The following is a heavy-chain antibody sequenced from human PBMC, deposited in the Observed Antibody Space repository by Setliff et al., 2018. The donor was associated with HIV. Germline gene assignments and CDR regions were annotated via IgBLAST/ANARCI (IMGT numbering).Heavy chain of an antibody. CDR2: IGSIGSGGAT. D-gene: IGHD3-22*01. V-gene: IGHV3-48*03. CDR3: ARLGYYDSSGQDMLDY. Sequence: GGSLRLSCVASGFTFGSYEMNWVRQAPGKGLEWVSNIGSIGSGGATHYADSVKGRFTISRDNAKNSVYLQMNSLRAEDTAVYYCARLGYYDSSGQDMLDYWGQGTLVTVSS. J-gene: IGHJ4*02. CDR1: GFTFGSYE.